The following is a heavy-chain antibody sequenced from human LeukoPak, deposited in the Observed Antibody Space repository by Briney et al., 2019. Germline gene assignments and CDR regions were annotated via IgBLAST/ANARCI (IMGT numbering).Heavy chain of an antibody. CDR2: INHSGST. CDR1: GGSFSGYY. CDR3: ARVTSGYNWKIFGY. D-gene: IGHD1-1*01. V-gene: IGHV4-34*01. Sequence: SETLSLTCAVYGGSFSGYYWSCIRQPPGKGLEWIGEINHSGSTNYNPSLKSRVTISVDTSKNQFSLKLSSVTAADTAVYYCARVTSGYNWKIFGYWGQGTLVTVSS. J-gene: IGHJ4*02.